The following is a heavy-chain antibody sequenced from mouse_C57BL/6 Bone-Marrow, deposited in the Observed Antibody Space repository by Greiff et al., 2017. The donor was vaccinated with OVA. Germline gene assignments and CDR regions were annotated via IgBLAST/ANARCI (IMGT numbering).Heavy chain of an antibody. CDR2: IWSGGST. V-gene: IGHV2-2*01. J-gene: IGHJ1*03. D-gene: IGHD2-12*01. CDR3: ARNSSYYWYFDV. Sequence: VQLQQSGPGLVQPSQSLSITCTVSGFSLTSYGVPWVRQSPGKGLEWLGVIWSGGSTDVNAAFISRLCISKDNTKSQVFFKMNSLQADNTAIDYCARNSSYYWYFDVWGTGTTVTVSS. CDR1: GFSLTSYG.